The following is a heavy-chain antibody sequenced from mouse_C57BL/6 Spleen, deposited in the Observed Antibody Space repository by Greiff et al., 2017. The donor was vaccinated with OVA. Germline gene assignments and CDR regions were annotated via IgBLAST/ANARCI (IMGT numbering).Heavy chain of an antibody. Sequence: EVQLQQSGPELVKPGASVKIPCKASGYTFTDYNMDWVKQSHGKSLEWIGDINPNNGGTIYNQKFKGKATLTVDKSSSTAYMELRSLTSEDTAVYYCARYDYSNYAYFDYWGQGTTLTVSS. D-gene: IGHD2-5*01. J-gene: IGHJ2*01. CDR1: GYTFTDYN. CDR3: ARYDYSNYAYFDY. CDR2: INPNNGGT. V-gene: IGHV1-18*01.